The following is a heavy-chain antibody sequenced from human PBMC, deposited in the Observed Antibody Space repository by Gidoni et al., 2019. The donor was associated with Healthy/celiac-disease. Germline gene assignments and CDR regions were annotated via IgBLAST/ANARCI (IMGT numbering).Heavy chain of an antibody. V-gene: IGHV1-46*03. D-gene: IGHD2-15*01. CDR3: ARGIVVVVAATNYYYGMDV. J-gene: IGHJ6*02. CDR2: INPSGGST. CDR1: GYTFTSYY. Sequence: QVQLVQSGAEVKKPGASVKVSCKASGYTFTSYYMHWVRQAPGQGLEWMGIINPSGGSTSYAQKFQGRVTMTRDTSTSTVYMELSSLRSEDTAVYYCARGIVVVVAATNYYYGMDVWGQGTTVTVSS.